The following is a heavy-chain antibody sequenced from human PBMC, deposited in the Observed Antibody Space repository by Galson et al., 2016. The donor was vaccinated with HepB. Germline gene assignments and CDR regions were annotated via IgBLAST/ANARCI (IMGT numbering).Heavy chain of an antibody. CDR3: ARDNGDLDY. CDR1: GSTFSSYS. CDR2: ISNSSSTI. V-gene: IGHV3-48*01. Sequence: SLRLSCAASGSTFSSYSMNWVRQAPGKGLEWVSYISNSSSTIYYADSVKGRFTISRDNAKNSLYLQMNSLRAEDTAVYYCARDNGDLDYWGQGTLVTVSS. D-gene: IGHD4-17*01. J-gene: IGHJ4*02.